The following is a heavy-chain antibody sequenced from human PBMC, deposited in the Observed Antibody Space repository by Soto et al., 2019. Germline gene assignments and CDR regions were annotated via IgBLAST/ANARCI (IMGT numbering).Heavy chain of an antibody. D-gene: IGHD2-2*01. V-gene: IGHV3-30-3*01. CDR3: ARDPGYETESGDDFDI. CDR1: GFSFRSYA. J-gene: IGHJ3*02. Sequence: GGSLRLSCAAAGFSFRSYAMHWVRQAPGKGLDWVAVIVYDGSRKYYADSLKGRFTISRDNSQNTLYLQMNSLTPEDTTVYYCARDPGYETESGDDFDIWGQGTMVTVSS. CDR2: IVYDGSRK.